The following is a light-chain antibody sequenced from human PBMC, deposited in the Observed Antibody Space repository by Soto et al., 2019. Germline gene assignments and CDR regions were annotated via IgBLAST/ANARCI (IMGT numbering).Light chain of an antibody. CDR3: QQRNNWPLT. Sequence: EIVLTQSPATLSLSPGERATFSCRASQSVSSYLAWYQHKPGQAPRLLIYDASNRATGIPARFSGSGSGTDFTLTISSLEPEDFGVYCCQQRNNWPLTFGGGTKVEIK. J-gene: IGKJ4*01. CDR2: DAS. V-gene: IGKV3-11*01. CDR1: QSVSSY.